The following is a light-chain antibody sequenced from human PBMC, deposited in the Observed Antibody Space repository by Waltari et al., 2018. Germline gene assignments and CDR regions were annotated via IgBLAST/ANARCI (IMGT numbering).Light chain of an antibody. V-gene: IGLV3-21*04. CDR3: QVWDSSSDHVV. CDR2: YDS. CDR1: NIRNKS. Sequence: SYVLTQPPSVSVAPGKTARIPSGGNNIRNKSVPWYQQKPVQAPVLVIYYDSDRPSGIPERFSGSNSGNTATLTISRVEAGDEADYYCQVWDSSSDHVVFGGGTKLTVL. J-gene: IGLJ2*01.